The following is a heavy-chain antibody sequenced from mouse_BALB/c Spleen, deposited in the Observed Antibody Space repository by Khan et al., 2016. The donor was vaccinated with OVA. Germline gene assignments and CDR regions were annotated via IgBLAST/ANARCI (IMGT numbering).Heavy chain of an antibody. CDR3: ARDGSRYNYAMDY. CDR1: GYSITSDYA. CDR2: ISSSGST. Sequence: EVKLLESGPGLVKPSQSLSLTCTVTGYSITSDYAWNGIRQFPGNKLEWMGYISSSGSTNYNPALKSRISITRDTSKNQFFLQLNSVTTEDTATYYCARDGSRYNYAMDYWGQGTSVTVSS. D-gene: IGHD2-3*01. V-gene: IGHV3-2*02. J-gene: IGHJ4*01.